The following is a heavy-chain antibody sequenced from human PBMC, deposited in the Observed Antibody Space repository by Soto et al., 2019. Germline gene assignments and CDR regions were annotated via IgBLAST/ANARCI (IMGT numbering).Heavy chain of an antibody. Sequence: PGGSLRLSCAASGFTFSSYAMSWVRQAPGKGLEWVSAISGSGGSTYYADSVKGRFTISRGNSKNTLYLQMNSLRAEDTAVYYCAKDISYYYGSGSYYNPSNWFDPWGQGTLVTVSS. D-gene: IGHD3-10*01. J-gene: IGHJ5*02. CDR2: ISGSGGST. CDR1: GFTFSSYA. CDR3: AKDISYYYGSGSYYNPSNWFDP. V-gene: IGHV3-23*01.